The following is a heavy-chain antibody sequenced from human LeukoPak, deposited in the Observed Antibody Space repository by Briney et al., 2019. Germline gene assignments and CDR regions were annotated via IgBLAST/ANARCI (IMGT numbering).Heavy chain of an antibody. Sequence: TGGSLRLSCAASGFTFTSHAMSWVRQAPGKGLEWVSGMSGTGGSAYYADSVKGRFTISRDNSKNTLYLQMNSLRAEDTAVYYCAKAVVYDGNANYFDYWGQGTLVTVSS. CDR1: GFTFTSHA. D-gene: IGHD3-22*01. CDR2: MSGTGGSA. J-gene: IGHJ4*02. CDR3: AKAVVYDGNANYFDY. V-gene: IGHV3-23*01.